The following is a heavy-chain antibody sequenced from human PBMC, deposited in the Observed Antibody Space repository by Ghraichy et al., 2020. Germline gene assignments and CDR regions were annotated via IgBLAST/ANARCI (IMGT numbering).Heavy chain of an antibody. CDR2: INHSGST. CDR1: DGSFSGYY. CDR3: ARATIRDGMDV. D-gene: IGHD5-12*01. V-gene: IGHV4-34*01. Sequence: SETPSLTCAVYDGSFSGYYWTWIRQTPGKGLEWIGEINHSGSTNYKPSLKSRVTISVDTSKNQFSLKLSSVTAADTAVYYCARATIRDGMDVWGQGTTVTVSS. J-gene: IGHJ6*02.